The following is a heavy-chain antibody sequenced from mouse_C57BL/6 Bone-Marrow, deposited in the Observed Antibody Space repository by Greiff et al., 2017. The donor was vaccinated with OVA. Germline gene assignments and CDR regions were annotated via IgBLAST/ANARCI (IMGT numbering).Heavy chain of an antibody. Sequence: VQLQQSGAELVRPGASVKLSCKASGYTFTDYYINWVKQRPGQGLEWIARIYPGSGNTYYNEKFKGKATLTAEKYSSTAYMQLSSLTSEDSAVYFCARGGLLWFAYWGQGTLVTVSA. J-gene: IGHJ3*01. V-gene: IGHV1-76*01. CDR3: ARGGLLWFAY. D-gene: IGHD1-1*01. CDR2: IYPGSGNT. CDR1: GYTFTDYY.